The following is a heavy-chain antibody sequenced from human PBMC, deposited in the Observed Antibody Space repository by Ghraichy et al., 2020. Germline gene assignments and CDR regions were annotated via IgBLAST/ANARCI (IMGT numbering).Heavy chain of an antibody. CDR2: IIPIFGTA. V-gene: IGHV1-69*13. Sequence: SVKVSCKASGGTFSSYAISWVRQAPGQGLEWMGGIIPIFGTANYAQKFQGRVTITADESTSTAYMELSSLRSEDTAVYYCARDLRHCSGGSCGGGHFDYWGQGTLVTVSS. CDR3: ARDLRHCSGGSCGGGHFDY. J-gene: IGHJ4*02. CDR1: GGTFSSYA. D-gene: IGHD2-15*01.